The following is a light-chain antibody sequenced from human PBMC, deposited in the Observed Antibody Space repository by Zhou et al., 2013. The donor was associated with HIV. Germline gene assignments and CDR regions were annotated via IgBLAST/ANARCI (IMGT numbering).Light chain of an antibody. Sequence: EIVLTQSPATLSVSPGEGVTLSCRASESISANLAWYQQRPGQAPRVLIYGASTRATGIPVRFSGSGSGTDFTLTISSLQSEDLGVYYCQQYSRWPLGFGQGTKVEIK. J-gene: IGKJ1*01. V-gene: IGKV3-15*01. CDR3: QQYSRWPLG. CDR1: ESISAN. CDR2: GAS.